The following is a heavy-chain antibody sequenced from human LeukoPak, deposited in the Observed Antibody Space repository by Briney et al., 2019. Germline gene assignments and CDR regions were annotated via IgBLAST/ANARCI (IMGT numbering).Heavy chain of an antibody. J-gene: IGHJ4*02. CDR3: ARDSGMVRGTVDY. D-gene: IGHD3-10*01. V-gene: IGHV1-46*04. CDR2: INHSGGST. CDR1: GYTFTSYY. Sequence: GASLKISCKSSGYTFTSYYMYWVRQAPGQGLEWRGIINHSGGSTSYGQKMPGTVSMSRDTSTSTVYMELSSLRSEDTAVYYCARDSGMVRGTVDYWGQGTLVTVSS.